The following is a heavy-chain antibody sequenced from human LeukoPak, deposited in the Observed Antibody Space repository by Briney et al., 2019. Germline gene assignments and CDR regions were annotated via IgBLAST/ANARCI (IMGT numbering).Heavy chain of an antibody. CDR3: ARDFQYYYGSGSYSWWFDP. D-gene: IGHD3-10*01. CDR1: GGSISSGSYY. CDR2: IYTSGST. V-gene: IGHV4-61*02. Sequence: SETLSPTCTVSGGSISSGSYYWSWIRQPAGKGREWIGRIYTSGSTNYNPSLKSRVTISVDTSKNQFSLKLSSVTAADTAVYYCARDFQYYYGSGSYSWWFDPWGQGTLVTVSS. J-gene: IGHJ5*02.